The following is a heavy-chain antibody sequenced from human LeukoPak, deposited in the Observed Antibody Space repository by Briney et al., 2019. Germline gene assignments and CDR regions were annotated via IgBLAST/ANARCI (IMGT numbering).Heavy chain of an antibody. Sequence: SETLSLTCTVSGGSISTYYWTWIRQPSVKGLEWIGRIYTSGSTIYNPSLKSRVTMSVDTSKNQFSLKLSSVTAADTAVYYCASGDYRGQGYWGQGTLVTVSS. CDR1: GGSISTYY. J-gene: IGHJ4*02. D-gene: IGHD4-17*01. CDR2: IYTSGST. V-gene: IGHV4-4*07. CDR3: ASGDYRGQGY.